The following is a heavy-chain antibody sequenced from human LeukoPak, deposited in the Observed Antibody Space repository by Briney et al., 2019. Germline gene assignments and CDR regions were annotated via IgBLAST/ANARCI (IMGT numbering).Heavy chain of an antibody. CDR2: LNGRGDSP. J-gene: IGHJ4*02. CDR1: GFTFSNYA. V-gene: IGHV3-23*01. Sequence: GGSLRLSCAASGFTFSNYAMSWVRQAPGKGLEWVSSLNGRGDSPYYADSVKGRFTISRDNSKNTLYLQMHSLRVEDTAVYYCAKGPHRDYWGQETLLTVSS. CDR3: AKGPHRDY.